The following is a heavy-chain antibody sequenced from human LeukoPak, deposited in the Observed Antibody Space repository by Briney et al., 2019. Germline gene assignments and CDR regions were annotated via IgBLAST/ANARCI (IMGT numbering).Heavy chain of an antibody. CDR1: GGSISSGDYY. Sequence: PSQTLSLTCTVSGGSISSGDYYWSWIRQPPGKGLEWLGYINYSGSTFHYNPSLKSRVTISVDTSKNQFSLRLNSVTVADSAVYYCASTNCSGARCYGANWFDPWGQGTLVTVSS. CDR3: ASTNCSGARCYGANWFDP. V-gene: IGHV4-30-4*01. CDR2: INYSGST. J-gene: IGHJ5*02. D-gene: IGHD2-2*01.